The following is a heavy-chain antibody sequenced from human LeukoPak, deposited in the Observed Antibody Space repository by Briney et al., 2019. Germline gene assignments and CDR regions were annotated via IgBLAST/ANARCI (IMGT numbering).Heavy chain of an antibody. CDR1: GFTFSSYE. CDR3: ARPIVGATRGFDP. J-gene: IGHJ5*02. D-gene: IGHD1-26*01. Sequence: PGGSLRLSCAASGFTFSSYEMNWVRQPPGKGLEWIGSIYYSGSGSTYYNPSLKSRVTISVDTSKNQFSLKLSSVTAADTAVYYCARPIVGATRGFDPWGQGTLVTVSS. CDR2: IYYSGSGST. V-gene: IGHV4-39*01.